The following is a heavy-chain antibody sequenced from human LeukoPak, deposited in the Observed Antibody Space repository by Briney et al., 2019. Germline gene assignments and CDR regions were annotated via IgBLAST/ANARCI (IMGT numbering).Heavy chain of an antibody. J-gene: IGHJ4*02. CDR1: GYTFTASY. V-gene: IGHV1-2*06. CDR2: INPNSGGT. D-gene: IGHD3-22*01. Sequence: ASVKASCTASGYTFTASYMHWVRQAPGQGLEWMGRINPNSGGTNYAQKFQGRVTMTRDTSISTAYMELSRLRSDDTAVYYCARGIPFDYYDSSGYQVPFDYWGQGTLVTVSS. CDR3: ARGIPFDYYDSSGYQVPFDY.